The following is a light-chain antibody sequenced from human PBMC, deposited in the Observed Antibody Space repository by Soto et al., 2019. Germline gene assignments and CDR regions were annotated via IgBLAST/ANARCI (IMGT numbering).Light chain of an antibody. V-gene: IGKV3-11*01. CDR3: QQRSNWPLT. J-gene: IGKJ4*01. Sequence: EIVLTQSPATLSLSPGERATLSCRASQSVSSYLAWYQQKPGQAPRLLIYDASNRATGIPARFSGSGSGTDFSHSSSRLEREDFAVYYCQQRSNWPLTFGGGTKVEIK. CDR2: DAS. CDR1: QSVSSY.